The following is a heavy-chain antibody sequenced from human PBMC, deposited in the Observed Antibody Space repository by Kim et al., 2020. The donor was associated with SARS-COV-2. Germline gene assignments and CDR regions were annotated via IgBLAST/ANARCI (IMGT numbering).Heavy chain of an antibody. Sequence: YTPSLKSRVTISVDTSKNQFSLKLSSVTAADTAVYYCARRRGYSYGYWGYWGQGTLVTVSS. J-gene: IGHJ4*02. V-gene: IGHV4-34*01. CDR3: ARRRGYSYGYWGY. D-gene: IGHD5-18*01.